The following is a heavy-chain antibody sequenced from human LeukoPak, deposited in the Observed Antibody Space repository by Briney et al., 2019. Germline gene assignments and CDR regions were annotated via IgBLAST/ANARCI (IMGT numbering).Heavy chain of an antibody. J-gene: IGHJ4*02. CDR2: IYYSGST. CDR3: ARQDISMISGDY. CDR1: GGSISSSSYY. D-gene: IGHD3-22*01. Sequence: SETLSLTCTVSGGSISSSSYYWGWIRQPPGKGLGWIGNIYYSGSTYYNSSLKSRVTISVDTSKNQFSLKLSSVTAADTAVYYCARQDISMISGDYWGQGTLVTVSS. V-gene: IGHV4-39*01.